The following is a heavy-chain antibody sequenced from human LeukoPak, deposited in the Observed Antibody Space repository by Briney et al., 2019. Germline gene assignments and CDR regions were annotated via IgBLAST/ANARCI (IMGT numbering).Heavy chain of an antibody. CDR2: VSYDGNDK. Sequence: GGSLRLSCVASGFTFTRYAMHWVRQAPGKGLEWVTVVSYDGNDKYYADSVKGRFTISRDNSKNTVYLQMNSLRAEDTAVYYCARDDALATDDFDSWGQGTLVTVSS. CDR3: ARDDALATDDFDS. D-gene: IGHD5-24*01. CDR1: GFTFTRYA. V-gene: IGHV3-30*04. J-gene: IGHJ4*02.